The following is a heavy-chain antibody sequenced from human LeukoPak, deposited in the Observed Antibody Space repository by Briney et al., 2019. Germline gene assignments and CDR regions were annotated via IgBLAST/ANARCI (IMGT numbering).Heavy chain of an antibody. CDR3: AKGYSGSYLDY. CDR2: ISGGGGTT. D-gene: IGHD1-26*01. V-gene: IGHV3-23*01. Sequence: GGSLRLSCAASGFTFSSYAMSLVRQAPGKGLEWVSVISGGGGTTYYADSVKGRFTISRDNSENTLYLQMNSLRAEDTAVYYCAKGYSGSYLDYWGQGTLVTVSS. J-gene: IGHJ4*02. CDR1: GFTFSSYA.